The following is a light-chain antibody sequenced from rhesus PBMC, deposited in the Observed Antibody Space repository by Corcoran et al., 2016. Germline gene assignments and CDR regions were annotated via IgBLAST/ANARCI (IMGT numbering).Light chain of an antibody. J-gene: IGKJ3*01. CDR1: QSVSSY. CDR3: LQSSYWPFT. CDR2: GAS. Sequence: EIVMTQSPATLALSPGERATLSCRASQSVSSYLAWYQQKPGQAPRLHNYGASSRATDIPDRFSGSGSGTEVPLTISSLEPEDVGVYCCLQSSYWPFTFGPGAKLDIK. V-gene: IGKV3-24*04.